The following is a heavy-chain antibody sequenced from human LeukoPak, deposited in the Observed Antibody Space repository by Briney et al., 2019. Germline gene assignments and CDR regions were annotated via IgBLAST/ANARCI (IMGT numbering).Heavy chain of an antibody. Sequence: GGSLRLSCAASGFTFSGFAMTWVRQAPGKGLEWVSSIGSDYKTHYSDSVKGRFAISRDNSKSTLFLQMNSLRAEDTALYYCAKDLHYYVATDVWGQGTAVTVSS. D-gene: IGHD3-10*02. J-gene: IGHJ6*02. CDR1: GFTFSGFA. CDR3: AKDLHYYVATDV. CDR2: IGSDYKT. V-gene: IGHV3-23*01.